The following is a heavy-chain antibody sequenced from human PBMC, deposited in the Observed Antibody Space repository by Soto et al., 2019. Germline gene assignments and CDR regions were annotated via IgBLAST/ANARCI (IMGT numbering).Heavy chain of an antibody. CDR3: ARDWGLDWLLQDRFDS. CDR2: ISSDGNNK. Sequence: QVPLVESGGGVVQPGRSLRLSCAASGFTINNYGMHWVRQTPGKGLEWVAVISSDGNNKEYGDSAKGRFTISRDNSKNTLYLQMNNLRADDTAVYYCARDWGLDWLLQDRFDSWGQGTLVTVSS. V-gene: IGHV3-30*03. J-gene: IGHJ4*02. CDR1: GFTINNYG. D-gene: IGHD3-9*01.